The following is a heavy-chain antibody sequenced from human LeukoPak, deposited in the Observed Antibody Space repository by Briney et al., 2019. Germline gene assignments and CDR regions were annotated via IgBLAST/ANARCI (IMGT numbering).Heavy chain of an antibody. V-gene: IGHV4-34*01. CDR2: INHSGST. CDR3: ARVSTFWLDP. D-gene: IGHD1-1*01. Sequence: SETLSLTCAVYGGSFSGYYWSWIRQPPGKGLEWIGEINHSGSTNYNPSLKSRVTISVDTSKNQFSLKLSSVTAADTAVYYCARVSTFWLDPWGQGTLVTVSS. J-gene: IGHJ5*02. CDR1: GGSFSGYY.